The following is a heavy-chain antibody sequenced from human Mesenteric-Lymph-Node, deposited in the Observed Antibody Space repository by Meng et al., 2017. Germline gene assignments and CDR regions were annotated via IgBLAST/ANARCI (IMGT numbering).Heavy chain of an antibody. D-gene: IGHD7-27*01. CDR3: ATSSWGWGGDAFEI. CDR2: IYNGGTT. V-gene: IGHV3-53*01. CDR1: GIAVANNY. J-gene: IGHJ3*02. Sequence: GGSLRLSCAASGIAVANNYMGWVRQIPGKGLEWVSIIYNGGTTDYTDSVKGRFTISRDISKNTLSLQMNSLRAEDTALYYCATSSWGWGGDAFEIWGQGTAVTVAS.